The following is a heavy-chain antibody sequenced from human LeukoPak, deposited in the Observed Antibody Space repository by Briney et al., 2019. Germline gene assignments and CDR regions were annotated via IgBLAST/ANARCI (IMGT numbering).Heavy chain of an antibody. D-gene: IGHD5-12*01. Sequence: SETLSLTCAVSGGSISSSNWWSWVRQPPGKGLEWIGEIYHSGSTNYNPSLKSRVTISVDKSKNQFSLKLSSVTAADTAVYYCARDFDRKKYSGYTFDIWGQGTMVTVSS. CDR1: GGSISSSNW. V-gene: IGHV4-4*02. CDR3: ARDFDRKKYSGYTFDI. J-gene: IGHJ3*02. CDR2: IYHSGST.